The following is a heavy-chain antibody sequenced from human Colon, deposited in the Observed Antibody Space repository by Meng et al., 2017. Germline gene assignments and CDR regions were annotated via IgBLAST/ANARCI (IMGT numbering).Heavy chain of an antibody. D-gene: IGHD3-16*01. CDR1: GFTVSSNY. V-gene: IGHV3-66*02. CDR2: IYSGGST. J-gene: IGHJ5*02. CDR3: ARELMLTFDP. Sequence: EGEVVEYGGGLLQPGGSLRRFCAASGFTVSSNYMSWVRQAPGKGLEWVSVIYSGGSTYYADSVKGRFTISRDNSKNTLYLQMNSLRAEDTAVYYCARELMLTFDPWGQGTLVTASS.